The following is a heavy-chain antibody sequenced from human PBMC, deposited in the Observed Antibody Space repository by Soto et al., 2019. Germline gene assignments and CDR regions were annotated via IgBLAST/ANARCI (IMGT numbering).Heavy chain of an antibody. CDR2: INGASTTT. V-gene: IGHV3-48*02. J-gene: IGHJ4*02. Sequence: DVQLVGSGGGLVQPGGSLRLSCVASGFPFSSYAMHWVRRAPGKGLEWISYINGASTTTFYADSVKGRFTVSRDNAKNSVYLQMSSVRHEDTAFYYCARDLSHWGQGMLVTVSS. CDR1: GFPFSSYA. CDR3: ARDLSH.